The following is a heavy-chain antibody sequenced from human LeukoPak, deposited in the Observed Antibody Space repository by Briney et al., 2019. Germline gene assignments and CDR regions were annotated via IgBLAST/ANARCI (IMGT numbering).Heavy chain of an antibody. CDR3: ARDIEYYGSGTYLHYFDY. D-gene: IGHD3-10*01. CDR1: GGSISYYY. V-gene: IGHV4-59*01. Sequence: SETLSLTCTVSGGSISYYYWSWIRQPPGKGLEWIGYIYYSGSTNYNPSLKSRVTISVDTSMNQFSLKLISVTAADTAVYYCARDIEYYGSGTYLHYFDYWGQGTLVTVSS. CDR2: IYYSGST. J-gene: IGHJ4*02.